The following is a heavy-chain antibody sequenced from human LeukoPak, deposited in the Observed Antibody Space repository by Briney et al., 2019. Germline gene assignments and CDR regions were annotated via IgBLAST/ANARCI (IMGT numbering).Heavy chain of an antibody. Sequence: PGGSLRLSFAASGFIFSSYGVDWVRQAPSKGLELVAVIWQHGSPEFYAESVKRRLRLSREASKNTLYLQMKSLRAEDTGLYYCERDSRGGWSGYFDTWGQGTPVTVSS. CDR1: GFIFSSYG. CDR2: IWQHGSPE. CDR3: ERDSRGGWSGYFDT. D-gene: IGHD6-19*01. J-gene: IGHJ4*02. V-gene: IGHV3-33*01.